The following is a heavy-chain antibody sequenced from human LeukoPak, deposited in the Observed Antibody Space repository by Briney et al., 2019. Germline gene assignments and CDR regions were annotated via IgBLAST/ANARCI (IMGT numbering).Heavy chain of an antibody. Sequence: PSETLSLTCTVSGGSISTYYWSWIRQPPGKGLEWIGEINHSGSTNYNPSLKSRVTISVDTSKNQFSLKLSSVTAADTAVYYCARAAGYNRSFDYWGQGTLVTVSS. CDR3: ARAAGYNRSFDY. CDR1: GGSISTYY. D-gene: IGHD5-24*01. J-gene: IGHJ4*02. V-gene: IGHV4-34*01. CDR2: INHSGST.